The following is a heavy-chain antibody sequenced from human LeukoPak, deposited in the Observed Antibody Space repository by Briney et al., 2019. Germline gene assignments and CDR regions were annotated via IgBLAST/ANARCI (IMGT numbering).Heavy chain of an antibody. CDR1: GYTFTSYD. CDR2: MNPNSGNT. Sequence: GASVKVACKASGYTFTSYDINWVRQATGQGLEWMGWMNPNSGNTGYAQKFQGRVTMTRNTSISTAYMELSSLRSEDTAVYYCARVAVAGPYDAFDIWGQGTMVTVSS. J-gene: IGHJ3*02. V-gene: IGHV1-8*01. CDR3: ARVAVAGPYDAFDI. D-gene: IGHD6-19*01.